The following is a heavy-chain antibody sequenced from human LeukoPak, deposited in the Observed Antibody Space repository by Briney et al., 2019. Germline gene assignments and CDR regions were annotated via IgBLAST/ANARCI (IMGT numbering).Heavy chain of an antibody. D-gene: IGHD3-22*01. CDR1: AGSITNYY. CDR3: ARHGGYHSPIDY. CDR2: IYYTGST. Sequence: SETLSLTCTVSAGSITNYYWSWIRQPPGKGLEWIGYIYYTGSTNYNPSLKSRVSISVDTSKNQFSLKLSSVTAADTAVYYCARHGGYHSPIDYWGQGTLVTVSS. J-gene: IGHJ4*02. V-gene: IGHV4-59*08.